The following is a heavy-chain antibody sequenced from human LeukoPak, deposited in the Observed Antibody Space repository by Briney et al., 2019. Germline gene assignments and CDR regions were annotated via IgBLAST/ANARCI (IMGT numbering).Heavy chain of an antibody. CDR1: GLTVSSNY. CDR2: IYSGGTT. CDR3: ASKLTTGY. D-gene: IGHD4-17*01. V-gene: IGHV3-66*01. J-gene: IGHJ4*02. Sequence: GGSLRLSCVVSGLTVSSNYMCWVRQAPGKGLEWVSVIYSGGTTNYADSVKGRFIVYRDNSKNTLYLQMNSLRAEDTAVYYCASKLTTGYWGQGTLATVSS.